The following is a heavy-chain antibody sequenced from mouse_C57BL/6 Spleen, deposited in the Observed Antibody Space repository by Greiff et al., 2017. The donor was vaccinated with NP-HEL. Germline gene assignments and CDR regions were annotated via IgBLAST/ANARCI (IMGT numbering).Heavy chain of an antibody. CDR3: ARDRLLLPFAY. J-gene: IGHJ3*01. D-gene: IGHD2-3*01. CDR1: GYTFTDYN. V-gene: IGHV1-18*01. Sequence: EVQLQQSGPELVKPGASVKIPCKASGYTFTDYNMDWVKQSHGKSLEWIGDINPNNGGTIYNQKFKGKATLTVDKSSSTAYMELRSLTSEDTAVYYCARDRLLLPFAYWGQGTLVTVSA. CDR2: INPNNGGT.